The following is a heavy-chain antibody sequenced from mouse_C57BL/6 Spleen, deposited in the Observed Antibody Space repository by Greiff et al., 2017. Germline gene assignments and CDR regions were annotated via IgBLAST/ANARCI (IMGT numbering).Heavy chain of an antibody. CDR2: IWSDGST. CDR1: GFSLTSYG. V-gene: IGHV2-6-1*01. CDR3: ARHAYDYEYYAMDY. Sequence: VQVVESGPGLVAPSQSLSITCTVSGFSLTSYGVHWVRQPPGKGLEWLVVIWSDGSTTYNSALKSRLSISKDNSKSQVFLKMNSLQTDDTAMYYCARHAYDYEYYAMDYWGQGTSVTVSS. D-gene: IGHD2-4*01. J-gene: IGHJ4*01.